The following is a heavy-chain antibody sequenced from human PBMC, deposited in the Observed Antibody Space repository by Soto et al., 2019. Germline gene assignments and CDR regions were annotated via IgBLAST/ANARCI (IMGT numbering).Heavy chain of an antibody. V-gene: IGHV3-64*02. CDR1: GFTFSRYN. J-gene: IGHJ4*02. CDR2: ISRSGDRT. CDR3: ARARCSSGQCYYFDY. Sequence: ESGEGLVQPGGSLRLSCAASGFTFSRYNIHWIRQAPGKGLEFVSAISRSGDRTYYADSVKGRFTITRDNSKNTVWLQMGSLRAEDMAVYYCARARCSSGQCYYFDYWGRGALVSVSS. D-gene: IGHD2-15*01.